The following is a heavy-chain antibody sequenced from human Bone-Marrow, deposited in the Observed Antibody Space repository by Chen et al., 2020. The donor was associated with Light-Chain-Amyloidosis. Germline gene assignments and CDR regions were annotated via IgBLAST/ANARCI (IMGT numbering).Heavy chain of an antibody. Sequence: QVQLQQWGAGLLKPSETLSLTCAVYNGSFSGFYWSWIRQPPGKGLEWIGEIKHSGNTNYKPSLKSRVTISVATSKTQFSLKLSSVTAADTAVYYCASWARTDSYYYYYMDVWGKGTTVTVSS. CDR2: IKHSGNT. CDR3: ASWARTDSYYYYYMDV. V-gene: IGHV4-34*01. CDR1: NGSFSGFY. J-gene: IGHJ6*03. D-gene: IGHD7-27*01.